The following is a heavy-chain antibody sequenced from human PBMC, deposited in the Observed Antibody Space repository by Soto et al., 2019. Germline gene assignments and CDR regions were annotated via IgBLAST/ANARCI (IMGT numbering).Heavy chain of an antibody. CDR2: ISGSGGST. Sequence: GGSLRLSCAASGFTFSSYAMSWVRQAPGKGLEWVSAISGSGGSTYYADSVKGRFTISRDNSKNTLYLQMNSLRAEDTAVYYCAKDGDCISTSCYGEGFDPWGQGTLVTVSS. CDR1: GFTFSSYA. J-gene: IGHJ5*02. V-gene: IGHV3-23*01. CDR3: AKDGDCISTSCYGEGFDP. D-gene: IGHD2-2*01.